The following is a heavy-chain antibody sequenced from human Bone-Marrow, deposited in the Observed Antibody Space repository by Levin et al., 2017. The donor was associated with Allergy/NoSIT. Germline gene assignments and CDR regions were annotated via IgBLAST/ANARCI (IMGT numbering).Heavy chain of an antibody. CDR1: GFTFDDYA. V-gene: IGHV3-9*01. Sequence: GGSLRLSCAASGFTFDDYAMHWVRQAPGKGLEWVSGISWNSDSIGYADSVKGRFTISRDNAKNSLYLQMNSLRTEDTALYYCAKVMTITFGGVIAPKAFDIWGQGKMVTVSS. D-gene: IGHD3-16*02. CDR3: AKVMTITFGGVIAPKAFDI. J-gene: IGHJ3*02. CDR2: ISWNSDSI.